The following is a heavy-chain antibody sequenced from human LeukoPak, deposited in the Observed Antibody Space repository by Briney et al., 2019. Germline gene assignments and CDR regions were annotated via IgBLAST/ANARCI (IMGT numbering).Heavy chain of an antibody. CDR3: AREVVIFPDYYYYGMDV. CDR1: GGSISSSSYY. Sequence: LSLTCTVSGGSISSSSYYWGWIRQPPGKGLEWISYISRSGDSLYYADSVEGRFTISRDNAKNSLFLQMNSLRVDDTAVYYCAREVVIFPDYYYYGMDVWGQGTTVTVSS. CDR2: ISRSGDSL. D-gene: IGHD3-16*01. J-gene: IGHJ6*02. V-gene: IGHV3-11*01.